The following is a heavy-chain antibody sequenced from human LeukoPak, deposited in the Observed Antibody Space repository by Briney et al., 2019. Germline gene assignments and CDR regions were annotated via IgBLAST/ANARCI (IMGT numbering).Heavy chain of an antibody. D-gene: IGHD6-19*01. Sequence: GGSLRLSCAASGFTFSSYNMNWVRQAPGKGLEWVSSITSSSTYIYYADSVRGRFTISRDNAKNSLYLQMNSLRAEDTAVYYCAKAVSSGGGAFDIWGQGTMVTVSS. J-gene: IGHJ3*02. CDR2: ITSSSTYI. CDR3: AKAVSSGGGAFDI. CDR1: GFTFSSYN. V-gene: IGHV3-21*04.